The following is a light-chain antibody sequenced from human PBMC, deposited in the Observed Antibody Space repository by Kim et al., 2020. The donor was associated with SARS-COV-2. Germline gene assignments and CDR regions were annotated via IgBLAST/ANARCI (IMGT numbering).Light chain of an antibody. Sequence: QSALTQPASVSGSPGQSITISCTGTTTDHVSWYQQYPGKAPKLMIYDVYKWPSGVSHRFSGSKSYNTASLTISGLQADDEAAYYCSSYTRTHTLLFGGGTKVTVL. CDR3: SSYTRTHTLL. CDR2: DVY. CDR1: TTDH. J-gene: IGLJ2*01. V-gene: IGLV2-14*02.